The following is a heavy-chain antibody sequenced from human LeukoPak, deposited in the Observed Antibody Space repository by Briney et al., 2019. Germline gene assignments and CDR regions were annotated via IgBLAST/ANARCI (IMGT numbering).Heavy chain of an antibody. CDR1: GYTFTGYY. V-gene: IGHV1-2*02. J-gene: IGHJ5*02. D-gene: IGHD2-21*01. CDR3: ARDKGGEVDP. Sequence: ASVKVSCKXSGYTFTGYYMHWVRQALGQGLEWMGWINPNSGGTNYAQKLQGRVTMTRDTSISTAYMELSRLRSDDTAVYYCARDKGGEVDPWGQGTLVTVSS. CDR2: INPNSGGT.